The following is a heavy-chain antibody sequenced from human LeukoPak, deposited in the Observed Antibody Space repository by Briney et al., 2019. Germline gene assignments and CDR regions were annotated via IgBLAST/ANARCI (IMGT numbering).Heavy chain of an antibody. J-gene: IGHJ4*02. CDR3: AKDQSSGWYYFDF. V-gene: IGHV3-23*01. D-gene: IGHD6-19*01. CDR2: ISGSGGST. Sequence: GGSLRLSCAASGFTFSSYAMSWVRQAPGKGLEWVSAISGSGGSTYYADSVKGRFTISRDNSKITLYLQMNSLRAEDRAVYYCAKDQSSGWYYFDFWGQGTLVTVSS. CDR1: GFTFSSYA.